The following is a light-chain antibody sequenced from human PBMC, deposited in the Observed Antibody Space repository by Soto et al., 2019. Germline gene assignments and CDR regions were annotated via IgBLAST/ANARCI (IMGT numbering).Light chain of an antibody. J-gene: IGKJ4*01. CDR3: QQYYVTPPT. V-gene: IGKV4-1*01. Sequence: DIVRTQSPDSLYVSLGERASINCKSSQSVLFSSSSKNALAWYQQRPGQPPKLLIYWASTRESGVPDRFSGSGSGTDFTLTISTLQAEDVAVYYCQQYYVTPPTFGGGTKVEIK. CDR2: WAS. CDR1: QSVLFSSSSKNA.